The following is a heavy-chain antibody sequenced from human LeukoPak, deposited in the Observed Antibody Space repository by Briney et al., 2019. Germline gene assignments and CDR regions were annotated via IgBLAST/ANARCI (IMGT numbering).Heavy chain of an antibody. V-gene: IGHV3-7*01. CDR1: GFTFSSYW. CDR2: IKQDGSEK. CDR3: ARVWGGYYPYYYYYMDV. Sequence: GGSLRLSCAASGFTFSSYWMSWVRQAPGKGLEWAANIKQDGSEKYYVDSVKGRFTISRDNAKNSLYLQMNSLRAEDTAVYYCARVWGGYYPYYYYYMDVWGKGTTVTISS. J-gene: IGHJ6*03. D-gene: IGHD3-3*01.